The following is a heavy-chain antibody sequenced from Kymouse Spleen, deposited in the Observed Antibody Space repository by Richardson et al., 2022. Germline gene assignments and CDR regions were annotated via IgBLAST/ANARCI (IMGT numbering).Heavy chain of an antibody. Sequence: EVQLVESGGGLVKPGGSLRLSCAASGFTFSSYSMNWVRQAPGKGLEWVSSISSSSSYIYYADSVKGRFTISRDNAKNSLYLQMNSLRAEDTAVYYCARGLQWELRFDYWGQGTLVTVSS. CDR2: ISSSSSYI. J-gene: IGHJ4*02. CDR1: GFTFSSYS. D-gene: IGHD1-26*01. CDR3: ARGLQWELRFDY. V-gene: IGHV3-21*03.